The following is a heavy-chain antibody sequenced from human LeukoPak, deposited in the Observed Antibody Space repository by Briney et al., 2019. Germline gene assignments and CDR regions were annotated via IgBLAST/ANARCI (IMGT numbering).Heavy chain of an antibody. Sequence: PSETLSLTCTVSGGSITDYYWSWIRQPPGKGLEWIGYIYYSGNTNYNPSLKSRVTISVDTSKNQFSLKLSSVTAADTAVYYCARGDARSNTWYYFDYWGQGTLVTVSS. CDR3: ARGDARSNTWYYFDY. D-gene: IGHD6-13*01. V-gene: IGHV4-59*08. CDR1: GGSITDYY. J-gene: IGHJ4*02. CDR2: IYYSGNT.